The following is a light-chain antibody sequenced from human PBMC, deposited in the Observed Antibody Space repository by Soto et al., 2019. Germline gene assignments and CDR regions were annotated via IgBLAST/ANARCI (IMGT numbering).Light chain of an antibody. CDR2: GAS. CDR1: QSVSSNY. CDR3: QLYGSSPPT. V-gene: IGKV3-20*01. J-gene: IGKJ1*01. Sequence: EIVLTQSPGTLSLAPEERATLSCRASQSVSSNYLAWYQRKPGQAPRLLIYGASSRAIDIPNRFSGSGSGTDFTLTITRLEPEDFTVYYCQLYGSSPPTFGQGTKVEI.